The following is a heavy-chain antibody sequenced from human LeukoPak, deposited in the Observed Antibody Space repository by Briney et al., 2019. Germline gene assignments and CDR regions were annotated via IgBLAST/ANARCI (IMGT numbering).Heavy chain of an antibody. Sequence: PGESLRLSCAASGFTVSSNYMSWVRQAPGKGLEWVSVTYSGGSTYYADSVKGRFTISRHNSKNTLYLQMNSLRAEDTAVYYCASSKDGYLDYWGQGTLVTVSS. D-gene: IGHD5-24*01. CDR3: ASSKDGYLDY. J-gene: IGHJ4*02. V-gene: IGHV3-53*04. CDR1: GFTVSSNY. CDR2: TYSGGST.